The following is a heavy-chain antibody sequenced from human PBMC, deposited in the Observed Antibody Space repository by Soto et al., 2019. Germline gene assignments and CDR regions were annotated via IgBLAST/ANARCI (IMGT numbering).Heavy chain of an antibody. Sequence: SLKVSWTASGGTLSIYAMSSVREGPGEGLEWTGGSTPIFGTANYAQKFQGTVTITADEYTSTAYMELRSLRSEDTAVSYSARFRGDYGDFEPYDYYGIDVWGQGTPVTASS. D-gene: IGHD4-17*01. CDR1: GGTLSIYA. V-gene: IGHV1-69*13. J-gene: IGHJ6*02. CDR3: ARFRGDYGDFEPYDYYGIDV. CDR2: STPIFGTA.